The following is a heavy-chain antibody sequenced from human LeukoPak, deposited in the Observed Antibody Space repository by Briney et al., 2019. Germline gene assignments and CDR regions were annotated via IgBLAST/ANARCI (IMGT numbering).Heavy chain of an antibody. J-gene: IGHJ4*02. D-gene: IGHD6-6*01. CDR3: ARLAGSSSSDY. Sequence: SETLSLTRTVSGGSISSDYWSWVRQPPGKGLEWIGYIYTSGSINYNPSLKSRVTISLDMSKNQFSLKLSSVTAADTAVYYCARLAGSSSSDYWGQGTLVTVSS. CDR1: GGSISSDY. CDR2: IYTSGSI. V-gene: IGHV4-4*09.